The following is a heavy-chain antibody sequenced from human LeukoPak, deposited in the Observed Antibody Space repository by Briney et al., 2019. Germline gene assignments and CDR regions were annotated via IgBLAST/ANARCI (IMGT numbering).Heavy chain of an antibody. CDR2: INHSGST. V-gene: IGHV4-34*01. CDR1: GGSFSGYY. CDR3: ARGPSRWLQLDAFDI. J-gene: IGHJ3*02. D-gene: IGHD5-24*01. Sequence: PSETLSLTCAVYGGSFSGYYWSWIRQPPGKGLEWIGEINHSGSTNYNPSLKSRVTISVDTSKNQLSLKLSSVTAADTAVYYCARGPSRWLQLDAFDIWGQGTMVTVSS.